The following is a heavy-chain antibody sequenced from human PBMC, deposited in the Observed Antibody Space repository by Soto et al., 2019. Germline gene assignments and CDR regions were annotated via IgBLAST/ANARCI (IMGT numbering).Heavy chain of an antibody. Sequence: SETLSLTCAVYGGSFSGYYWSWIRQPPGKGLEWIGEINHSGSTNYNPSLKSRVTISADTSKNQFSLKLSSVTAADTAVYYCARFHSGYDSNENWFDPWGQGTLVTVS. D-gene: IGHD5-12*01. V-gene: IGHV4-34*01. CDR1: GGSFSGYY. J-gene: IGHJ5*02. CDR2: INHSGST. CDR3: ARFHSGYDSNENWFDP.